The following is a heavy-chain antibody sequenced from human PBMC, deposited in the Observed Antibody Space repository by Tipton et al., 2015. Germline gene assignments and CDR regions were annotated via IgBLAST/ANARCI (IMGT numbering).Heavy chain of an antibody. CDR3: ARRHVYDYYLDN. D-gene: IGHD5/OR15-5a*01. J-gene: IGHJ4*02. Sequence: QLVQSGAEVKKPGESLKISCKASGYGFTSYWIAWVRQMPGKGLEWMGLIYPYDSDTRYNPSFRGQVTISADTSINTAFLQWHSLEASDTAMYYCARRHVYDYYLDNWGQGTLVIVSS. V-gene: IGHV5-51*01. CDR1: GYGFTSYW. CDR2: IYPYDSDT.